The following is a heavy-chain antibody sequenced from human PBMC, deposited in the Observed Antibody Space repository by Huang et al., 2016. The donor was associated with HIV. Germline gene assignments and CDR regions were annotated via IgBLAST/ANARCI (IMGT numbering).Heavy chain of an antibody. Sequence: QVQLVQSGAEVKKPGASVKVSCKASGYTFTNYAINWVRQATGQSLEWMGWISGYNGKTNDAQKVQGRVTMTKDTSTSTAYMELRSLISDDTAVYYCARERYYYDRSGYYTPVEYFHHWGQGTLVTVSS. D-gene: IGHD3-22*01. CDR2: ISGYNGKT. CDR3: ARERYYYDRSGYYTPVEYFHH. CDR1: GYTFTNYA. J-gene: IGHJ1*01. V-gene: IGHV1-18*01.